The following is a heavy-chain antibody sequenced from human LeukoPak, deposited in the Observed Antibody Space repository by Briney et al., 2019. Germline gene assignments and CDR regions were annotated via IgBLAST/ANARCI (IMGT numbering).Heavy chain of an antibody. V-gene: IGHV3-30*18. D-gene: IGHD1-14*01. J-gene: IGHJ5*02. CDR1: GFTFSSYG. CDR2: ISHDGNNK. Sequence: AGGSLRLSCAASGFTFSSYGMHWGRQAPGKGLEGVAIISHDGNNKYYADSVKGRFTISRDNSKNTLYLQMNSLRAEDTAVYYCAKEYLSGFDPWGQGTLVTVSS. CDR3: AKEYLSGFDP.